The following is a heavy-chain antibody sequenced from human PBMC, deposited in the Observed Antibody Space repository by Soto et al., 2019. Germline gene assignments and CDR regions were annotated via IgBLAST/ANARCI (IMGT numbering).Heavy chain of an antibody. D-gene: IGHD1-26*01. J-gene: IGHJ3*02. V-gene: IGHV1-46*01. CDR1: GYTFTSYY. Sequence: ASVKVSCKASGYTFTSYYMHWVRQAPGQGLEWMGIINPSGGSTSYAQKFQGRVTMTRDTSTSTVYMELSSLRSEDTAVYYCAREGRRVAIVGDTTRAFDIWCQGTMVTVSS. CDR2: INPSGGST. CDR3: AREGRRVAIVGDTTRAFDI.